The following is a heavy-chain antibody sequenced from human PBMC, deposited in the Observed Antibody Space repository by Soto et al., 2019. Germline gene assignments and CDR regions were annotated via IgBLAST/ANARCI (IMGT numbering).Heavy chain of an antibody. J-gene: IGHJ6*02. Sequence: EVQLVESGGGLVKPGGSLRLSCAASGFTFSSYSMNWVRQAPGKGLEWVSSISSSSSYIYYADSVKGRFTISRDNXXXXXXXXXXXXXXXXXXXXXXXXXSRRMDVWGQGTTVTVSS. CDR2: ISSSSSYI. V-gene: IGHV3-21*01. CDR3: XXXSRRMDV. CDR1: GFTFSSYS.